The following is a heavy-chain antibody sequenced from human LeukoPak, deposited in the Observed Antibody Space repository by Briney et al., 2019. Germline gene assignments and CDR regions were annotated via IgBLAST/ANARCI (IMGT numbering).Heavy chain of an antibody. CDR1: GYSISSGYY. Sequence: PSETLSLTCTVSGYSISSGYYWGWIRQPPGKGLEWIGSIYHSGSTYYNPSLKSRVTISVDTSKNQFSLKLSPVTAADTAVYYCARAHYGDYFDYWGQGTLVTVSS. CDR3: ARAHYGDYFDY. V-gene: IGHV4-38-2*02. J-gene: IGHJ4*02. CDR2: IYHSGST. D-gene: IGHD4-17*01.